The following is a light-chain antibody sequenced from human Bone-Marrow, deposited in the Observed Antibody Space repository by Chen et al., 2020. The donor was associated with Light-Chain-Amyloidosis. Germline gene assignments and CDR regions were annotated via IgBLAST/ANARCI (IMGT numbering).Light chain of an antibody. V-gene: IGLV3-21*02. CDR1: NIGSTS. CDR3: QVWDRSSDRPV. Sequence: SYVLTQPSSVSVAPGQTATIACGGNNIGSTSVHWYQQTPGQAPLLVVYDDSDRPSGIPERLSGSNSWTTATLTISRGEAGDEADYYCQVWDRSSDRPVFGGGTKLTVL. CDR2: DDS. J-gene: IGLJ3*02.